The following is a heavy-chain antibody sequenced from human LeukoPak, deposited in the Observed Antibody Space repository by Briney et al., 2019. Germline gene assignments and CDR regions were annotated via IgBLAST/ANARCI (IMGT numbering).Heavy chain of an antibody. CDR1: GGTFSSYA. Sequence: EASVTVSCKASGGTFSSYAISWVRQAPGQGLEWMGWISAYNGNTNYAQKLQGRVTMTTDTSTSTAYMELRSLRSDDTAVYYCARVVSGSSWSWGHAYNWFDPWGQGTLVTVSS. D-gene: IGHD6-13*01. CDR3: ARVVSGSSWSWGHAYNWFDP. J-gene: IGHJ5*02. V-gene: IGHV1-18*01. CDR2: ISAYNGNT.